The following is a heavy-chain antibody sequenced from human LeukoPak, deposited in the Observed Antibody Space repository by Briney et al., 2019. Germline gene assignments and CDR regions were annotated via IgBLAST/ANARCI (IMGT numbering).Heavy chain of an antibody. J-gene: IGHJ4*02. CDR2: INHSGST. CDR1: GGSFSGYY. D-gene: IGHD1-26*01. CDR3: ARAVVGSATVDY. V-gene: IGHV4-34*01. Sequence: SETLFLTCGVYGGSFSGYYWSFIRQPPGEGLEWIGEINHSGSTNYNPSLKSRVSISVDTSKNQFSLKLNSVTAADTAVYYCARAVVGSATVDYWGQGTLVTVSS.